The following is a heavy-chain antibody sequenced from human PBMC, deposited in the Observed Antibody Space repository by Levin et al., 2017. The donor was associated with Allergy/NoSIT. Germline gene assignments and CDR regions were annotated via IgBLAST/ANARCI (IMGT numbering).Heavy chain of an antibody. CDR2: IYRSGDT. J-gene: IGHJ4*02. Sequence: SETLSLTCAVSGGSISTDNWWSWIRQPPGKGLEWIGEIYRSGDTNHNPSLRSRVTMSVDKSKNPSSLKLSSVTAAETAVYYCATVEGLCCSGVSCSYSFHYWGQGALVTVSS. CDR1: GGSISTDNW. V-gene: IGHV4-4*02. CDR3: ATVEGLCCSGVSCSYSFHY. D-gene: IGHD4/OR15-4a*01.